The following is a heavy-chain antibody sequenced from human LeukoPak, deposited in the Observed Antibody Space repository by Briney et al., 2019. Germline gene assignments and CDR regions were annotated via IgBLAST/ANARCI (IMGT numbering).Heavy chain of an antibody. CDR3: ARARYHSGSNDDAFDM. CDR1: GYTFISHG. Sequence: ASVKVSCKASGYTFISHGISWVRQAPGQGLEWMGWISGYNGNANYAQKFQGRATMTTDASTSTAYMELRSLRSDDTAVYYCARARYHSGSNDDAFDMWGQGAMLADSS. V-gene: IGHV1-18*01. J-gene: IGHJ3*02. D-gene: IGHD3-10*01. CDR2: ISGYNGNA.